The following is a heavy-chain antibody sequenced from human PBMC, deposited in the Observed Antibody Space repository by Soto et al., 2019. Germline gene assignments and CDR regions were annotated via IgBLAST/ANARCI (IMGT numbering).Heavy chain of an antibody. J-gene: IGHJ6*02. D-gene: IGHD5-18*01. Sequence: QVQLVQSGAEVKKPGASVKVSCKVSGYTLTELSMHWVRQAPVKGLEWMGGFDPEDGETIYAQKFQGRVTMTEDTSTDTAYMELSSLRSDDTAVYYCATGRYSYGSPRFHYYYYGIDVWGLGTTVTVSS. CDR3: ATGRYSYGSPRFHYYYYGIDV. CDR2: FDPEDGET. V-gene: IGHV1-24*01. CDR1: GYTLTELS.